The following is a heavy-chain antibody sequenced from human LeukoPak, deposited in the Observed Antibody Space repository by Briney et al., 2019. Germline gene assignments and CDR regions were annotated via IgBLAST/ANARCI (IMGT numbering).Heavy chain of an antibody. CDR3: ARDYDYEDGGGFDH. CDR2: VNSDGSRT. Sequence: GGSLRLSCAASGFTFTKYWMHWVRQAPGKGLVWVSRVNSDGSRTTYADSVEGRFTISRDNANNTLYLQMNSLTAEDTAVYYCARDYDYEDGGGFDHWGQGTLVTVSS. CDR1: GFTFTKYW. J-gene: IGHJ4*02. D-gene: IGHD3-22*01. V-gene: IGHV3-74*03.